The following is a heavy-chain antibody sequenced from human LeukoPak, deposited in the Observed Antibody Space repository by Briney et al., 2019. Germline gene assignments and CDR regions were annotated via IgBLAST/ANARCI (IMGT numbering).Heavy chain of an antibody. J-gene: IGHJ4*02. CDR2: ISGSGDRT. V-gene: IGHV3-23*01. CDR3: ARVAGRSVDY. D-gene: IGHD6-25*01. CDR1: GFSFANSV. Sequence: GGSLRLSCAASGFSFANSVISWIRQAPGKGPEWVSAISGSGDRTDYADSVRGRFTISRDNAKNSLYLQMNSLRAEDTAVYYCARVAGRSVDYWGQGTLVTVSS.